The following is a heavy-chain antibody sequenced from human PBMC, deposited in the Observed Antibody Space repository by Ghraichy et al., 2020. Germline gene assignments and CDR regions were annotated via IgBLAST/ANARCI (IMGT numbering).Heavy chain of an antibody. CDR3: ATDVAGSYYH. D-gene: IGHD1-26*01. V-gene: IGHV1-24*01. J-gene: IGHJ5*02. Sequence: ASVKVSCKVSGYTLTELSMHWVRQAPGKGLEWMRGFDPEDGETIYAQKFQGRVTMTEDTSTDTAYMELSTLRSEDTAVYYCATDVAGSYYHWGQGTLVTVSS. CDR2: FDPEDGET. CDR1: GYTLTELS.